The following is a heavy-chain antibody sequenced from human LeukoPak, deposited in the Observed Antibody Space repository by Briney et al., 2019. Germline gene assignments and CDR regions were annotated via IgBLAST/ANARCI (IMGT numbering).Heavy chain of an antibody. Sequence: SVNVSCKASGGTFSSYAISWVRQAPGQGLEWMGRIIPILGIANYAQKFQGRVTITADKSTSTAYMELSSLRSEDTAVYYCAREDSTDAFDIWGQGTMVTVSS. J-gene: IGHJ3*02. CDR3: AREDSTDAFDI. CDR2: IIPILGIA. V-gene: IGHV1-69*04. D-gene: IGHD3/OR15-3a*01. CDR1: GGTFSSYA.